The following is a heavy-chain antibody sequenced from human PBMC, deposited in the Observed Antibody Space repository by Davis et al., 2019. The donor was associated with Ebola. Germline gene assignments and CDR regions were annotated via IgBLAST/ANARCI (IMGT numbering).Heavy chain of an antibody. CDR2: ISGGTT. J-gene: IGHJ4*02. Sequence: GESLKISCAASGFTFSSYAMSWVRQAPGKGLEWVSTISGGTTYYADSVKGRFTISRDNSKNTLYLQMNSLSAEDTAVYYCAKDLLRLSGNYYATSASDYWGQGTLVTVSS. D-gene: IGHD3-10*01. CDR3: AKDLLRLSGNYYATSASDY. V-gene: IGHV3-23*01. CDR1: GFTFSSYA.